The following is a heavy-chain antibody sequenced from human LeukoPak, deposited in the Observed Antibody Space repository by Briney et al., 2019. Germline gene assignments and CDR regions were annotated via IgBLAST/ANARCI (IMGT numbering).Heavy chain of an antibody. Sequence: GGSLRLSCAASGFTFSSYSMNWVRQAPGKGLEWVSSISSSSSYIYYADSVKGRFTISRDNAKNSLYLQMNSLRAEDTAVYYCARVPGFLGPGLSIWGQGTLVTVSS. CDR2: ISSSSSYI. J-gene: IGHJ4*02. V-gene: IGHV3-21*01. CDR1: GFTFSSYS. D-gene: IGHD3-3*01. CDR3: ARVPGFLGPGLSI.